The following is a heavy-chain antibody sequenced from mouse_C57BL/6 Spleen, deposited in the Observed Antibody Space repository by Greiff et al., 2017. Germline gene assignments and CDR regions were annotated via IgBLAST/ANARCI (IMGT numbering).Heavy chain of an antibody. CDR3: TRERVYYGNFYFDY. J-gene: IGHJ2*01. CDR2: IDPATGGT. V-gene: IGHV1-15*01. CDR1: GYTFTDYE. D-gene: IGHD2-1*01. Sequence: VKLMESGAELVRPGASVTLSCKASGYTFTDYEMHWVKPTPVHGLEWIGAIDPATGGTAYNQKFKGKAILTADKSSSTAYMELRSLTSEDSAVYYCTRERVYYGNFYFDYWGQGTTLTVSS.